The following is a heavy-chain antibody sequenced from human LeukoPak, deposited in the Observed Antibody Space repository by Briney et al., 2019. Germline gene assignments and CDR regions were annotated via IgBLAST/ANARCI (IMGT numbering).Heavy chain of an antibody. V-gene: IGHV4-59*01. J-gene: IGHJ4*02. Sequence: SETLSLTCTVSGGSISSYYWSWIRQPPGKGLEWIGYIYYTGSTNYNPSLKSRVTISVDTSKNQFSLKLSSVTAADTAVYYCARGYSSSWDYWGQGTLATVSS. CDR1: GGSISSYY. CDR3: ARGYSSSWDY. D-gene: IGHD6-13*01. CDR2: IYYTGST.